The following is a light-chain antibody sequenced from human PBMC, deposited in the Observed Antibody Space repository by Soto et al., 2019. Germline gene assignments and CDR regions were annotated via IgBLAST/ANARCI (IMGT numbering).Light chain of an antibody. V-gene: IGKV3-11*01. CDR2: DAS. J-gene: IGKJ3*01. CDR3: QQNSPLFT. CDR1: QSVSSY. Sequence: EIVLTQSPATLSLSPGERATLSCRASQSVSSYLAWYQQKPGQAPRLLIYDASSRATGIPARFSGSGSGTHLTITSSNLEPVAFSYCYRQQNSPLFTFGRGTKVDIK.